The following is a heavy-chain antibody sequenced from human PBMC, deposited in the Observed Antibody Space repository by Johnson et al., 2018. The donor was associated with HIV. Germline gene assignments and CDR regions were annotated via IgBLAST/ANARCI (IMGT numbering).Heavy chain of an antibody. Sequence: QEQLVESGGGVVQPGRSLRLSCAAYGFTFSSYAMHWVRQAPGKGLEWVAVISYDGSNKYYADSVKGRFTISRDNAKNSLYLQMNSLRVEDTALYYCAKVSSSSTWAHDPFDVRGQGTMVTVSS. CDR3: AKVSSSSTWAHDPFDV. CDR2: ISYDGSNK. J-gene: IGHJ3*01. CDR1: GFTFSSYA. V-gene: IGHV3-30-3*01. D-gene: IGHD6-6*01.